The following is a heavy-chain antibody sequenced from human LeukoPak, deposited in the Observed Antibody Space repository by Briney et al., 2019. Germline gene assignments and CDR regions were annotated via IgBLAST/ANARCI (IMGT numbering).Heavy chain of an antibody. CDR3: AKDHGSGIAATEGYMDV. V-gene: IGHV3-30*04. CDR1: GFTFSSYA. Sequence: GGSLRLSCAASGFTFSSYAMHWVRQAPGKGLEWVAVISYDGSNKYYADSVKGRFTISRDNSKNTPYLQMNSLRAEDTAVYYCAKDHGSGIAATEGYMDVWGKGTTVTVSS. J-gene: IGHJ6*03. D-gene: IGHD6-13*01. CDR2: ISYDGSNK.